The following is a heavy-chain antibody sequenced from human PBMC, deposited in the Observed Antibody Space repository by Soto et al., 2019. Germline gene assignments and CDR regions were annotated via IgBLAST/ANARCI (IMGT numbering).Heavy chain of an antibody. V-gene: IGHV4-34*01. CDR3: ARGYCSGGSCYYDDGMDV. Sequence: SETLSLTCAVYGGSFSGYYWSWIRQPPGKGLEWIGEINHSGSTNYNPSLKSRVTISVDTSKNQFSLKLSSVTAADTAVYYCARGYCSGGSCYYDDGMDVWGQGTTVTVSS. D-gene: IGHD2-15*01. J-gene: IGHJ6*02. CDR1: GGSFSGYY. CDR2: INHSGST.